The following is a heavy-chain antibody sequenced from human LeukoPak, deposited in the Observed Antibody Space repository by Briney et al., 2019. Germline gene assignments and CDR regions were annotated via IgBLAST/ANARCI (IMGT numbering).Heavy chain of an antibody. V-gene: IGHV3-23*01. Sequence: GGSLRLSCAASGFXFSSYAMSWVRXAPGKGLEWVSAISGSGGSTYYADSVKGRFTISRDNSKNTLYLQMNSLRAEDTAVYYCAKDPGKGMIVVVITPFDYWGQGTLVTVSS. CDR3: AKDPGKGMIVVVITPFDY. J-gene: IGHJ4*02. CDR2: ISGSGGST. CDR1: GFXFSSYA. D-gene: IGHD3-22*01.